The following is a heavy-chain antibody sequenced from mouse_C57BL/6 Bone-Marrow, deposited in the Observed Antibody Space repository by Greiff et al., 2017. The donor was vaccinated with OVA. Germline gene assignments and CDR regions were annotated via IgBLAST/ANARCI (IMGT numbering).Heavy chain of an antibody. CDR1: GYTFTSYW. J-gene: IGHJ2*01. CDR2: IYPGDGDT. V-gene: IGHV1-55*01. D-gene: IGHD4-1*01. Sequence: QVQLQQPGAELVKPGASVKMSCKASGYTFTSYWITWVKQRPGQGLEWIGRIYPGDGDTNYNGKFKGKATLTADKSSSTAYMQLSSLTSEDSAVYFCARWEIFDYWGQGTTLTVSS. CDR3: ARWEIFDY.